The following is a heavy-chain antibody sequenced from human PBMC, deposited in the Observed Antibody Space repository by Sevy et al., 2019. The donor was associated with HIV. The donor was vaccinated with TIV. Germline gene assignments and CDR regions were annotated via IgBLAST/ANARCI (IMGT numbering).Heavy chain of an antibody. D-gene: IGHD3-22*01. CDR2: IRYDGSNK. CDR1: GFTFSSYG. Sequence: GGYLRLSCAASGFTFSSYGMHWVRQAPGKGLEWVAFIRYDGSNKYYADSVKGRFTISTDNSKNTLYLQMNSLRAEDTAVYYCAKGTYYYDSSGYYYIGYYDYYYGMDVWGQGTTVTVSS. CDR3: AKGTYYYDSSGYYYIGYYDYYYGMDV. V-gene: IGHV3-30*02. J-gene: IGHJ6*02.